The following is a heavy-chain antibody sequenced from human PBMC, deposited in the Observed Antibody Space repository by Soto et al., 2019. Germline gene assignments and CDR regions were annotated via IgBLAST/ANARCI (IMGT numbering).Heavy chain of an antibody. Sequence: SETLSLTCTVSGGSISSGDYYWSWIRQPPGKGLEWIGYIYYSGSTYYNPSLKSRVTISVDTSKNQSSLKLSSVTAADTAVYYCARSTVTTQYGMDVGGQGTTVTVSS. V-gene: IGHV4-30-4*01. J-gene: IGHJ6*02. D-gene: IGHD4-17*01. CDR3: ARSTVTTQYGMDV. CDR2: IYYSGST. CDR1: GGSISSGDYY.